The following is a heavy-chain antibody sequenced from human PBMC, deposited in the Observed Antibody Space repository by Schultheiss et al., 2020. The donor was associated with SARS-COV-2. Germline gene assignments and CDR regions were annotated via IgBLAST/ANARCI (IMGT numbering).Heavy chain of an antibody. CDR1: GYTFTAYY. V-gene: IGHV1-2*06. CDR3: ARVAYCGGDCYSQPTDY. J-gene: IGHJ4*02. D-gene: IGHD2-21*02. CDR2: INPYSGGT. Sequence: ASVKVSCKAYGYTFTAYYIHWVRQAPGQGLEWMGRINPYSGGTNYAQKFQGRVTMTRDTSISTAYMELSRLRSDDTAVYYCARVAYCGGDCYSQPTDYWGQGTLVTVSS.